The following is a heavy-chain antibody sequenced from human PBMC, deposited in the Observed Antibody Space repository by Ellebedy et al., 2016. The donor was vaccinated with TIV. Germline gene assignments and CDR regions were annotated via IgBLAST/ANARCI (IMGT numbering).Heavy chain of an antibody. J-gene: IGHJ4*02. CDR3: ANRGSDWFFGY. CDR2: ISGIGSST. V-gene: IGHV3-23*01. Sequence: GGSLRLSCAASGFTFSSYWMSWVRQAPGRGLEWVSAISGIGSSTFYTDSVKGRFTISRDISKSTLYLEMNSLRAEDTALYYCANRGSDWFFGYWGQGTLVTVSS. CDR1: GFTFSSYW. D-gene: IGHD6-19*01.